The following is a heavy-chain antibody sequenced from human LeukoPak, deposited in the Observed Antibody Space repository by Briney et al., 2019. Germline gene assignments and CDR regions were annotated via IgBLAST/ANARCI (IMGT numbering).Heavy chain of an antibody. V-gene: IGHV4-61*09. D-gene: IGHD6-13*01. CDR2: IYTSGST. CDR3: VREGGAAAVDY. Sequence: SENLSLTCTVSGGSISSGSYYWSWIRQPAGKGLEWIGHIYTSGSTNYNPSLKSRVTISVDTSKNQFSLKLSSVTAADTAVYYCVREGGAAAVDYWGQGTLVTVSS. J-gene: IGHJ4*02. CDR1: GGSISSGSYY.